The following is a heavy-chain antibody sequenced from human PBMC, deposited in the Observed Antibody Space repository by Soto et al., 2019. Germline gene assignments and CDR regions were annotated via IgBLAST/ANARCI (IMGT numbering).Heavy chain of an antibody. CDR3: ARGGGISSGWYDVYYYGMDV. Sequence: ASVKVSCKASGYTFTSYGISWVRQAPGQGLEWMGWISAYNGNTNYAQKLQGRVTMTTDTSTSTAYMELRSLRSDDTAVYYCARGGGISSGWYDVYYYGMDVWSQGTTVTVSS. J-gene: IGHJ6*02. CDR2: ISAYNGNT. D-gene: IGHD6-19*01. V-gene: IGHV1-18*01. CDR1: GYTFTSYG.